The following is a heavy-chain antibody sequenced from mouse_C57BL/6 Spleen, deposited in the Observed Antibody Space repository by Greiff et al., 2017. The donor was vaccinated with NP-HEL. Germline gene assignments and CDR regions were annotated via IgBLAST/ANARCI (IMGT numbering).Heavy chain of an antibody. Sequence: ESGPGMVKPSQSLSLTCTVTGYSITSGYDWHWIRHFPGNKLEWMGYISYSGSTNYNPSLKSRISITHDTSKNHFFLKLNSVTTEDTATYYCARWDSSGYVDYWGQGTTLTVSS. CDR3: ARWDSSGYVDY. D-gene: IGHD3-2*02. J-gene: IGHJ2*01. CDR1: GYSITSGYD. CDR2: ISYSGST. V-gene: IGHV3-1*01.